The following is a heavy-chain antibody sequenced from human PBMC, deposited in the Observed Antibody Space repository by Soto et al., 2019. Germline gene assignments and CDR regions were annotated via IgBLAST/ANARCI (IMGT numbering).Heavy chain of an antibody. CDR3: ARDLGGPDY. V-gene: IGHV3-74*03. D-gene: IGHD3-16*01. CDR2: LSSDGFGT. J-gene: IGHJ4*02. Sequence: GGSLRLSCAASGFTLSAYWMHWVRQAPGRGLEWVSRLSSDGFGTAYADSVKGRFHISRDNARNTLFLQMNGLRAEDTAVYYCARDLGGPDYWGRGTLVTVSS. CDR1: GFTLSAYW.